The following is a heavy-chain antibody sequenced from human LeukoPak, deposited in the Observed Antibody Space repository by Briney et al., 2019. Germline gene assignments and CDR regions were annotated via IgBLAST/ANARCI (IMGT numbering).Heavy chain of an antibody. CDR3: ARGSGQLRYFDWLTPYYYYYMDV. CDR1: GFTFRSYS. Sequence: GGSLRLSCAASGFTFRSYSMNCVRQAPGKGLEWVSSISSSSIYIYYADSVKGRFTISRDNAKNSLYLQMNSLRAEDTAVYYCARGSGQLRYFDWLTPYYYYYMDVWGKGTTVTVSS. V-gene: IGHV3-21*01. J-gene: IGHJ6*03. D-gene: IGHD3-9*01. CDR2: ISSSSIYI.